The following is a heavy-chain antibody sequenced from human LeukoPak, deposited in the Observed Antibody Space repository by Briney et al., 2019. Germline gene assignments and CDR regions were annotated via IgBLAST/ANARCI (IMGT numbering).Heavy chain of an antibody. J-gene: IGHJ4*02. Sequence: PGGSLRLSCAASGFTFSSYAMNWVRQAPGKGLVWVSGISGSAGSTFYADSVKGRFTISRDTSKNTLYLQMNSLRAEDTAVYYCVKDRSGSSWFDFDDYWGQGTPVTVSS. CDR2: ISGSAGST. CDR3: VKDRSGSSWFDFDDY. D-gene: IGHD2-15*01. V-gene: IGHV3-23*01. CDR1: GFTFSSYA.